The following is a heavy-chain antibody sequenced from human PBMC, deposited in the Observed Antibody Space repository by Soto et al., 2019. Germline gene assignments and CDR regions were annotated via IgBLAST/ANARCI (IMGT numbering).Heavy chain of an antibody. V-gene: IGHV1-69*13. D-gene: IGHD2-2*01. Sequence: SVKVSCKASGGTFSSYAISWVRQAPGQGLEWMGGIIPIFGTANYAQKFQGRVTITADESTSTAYMELSSLRSEDTAVYYCARSQVCSTGLEFFCYNYYGRDVWGQGTTVTVS. CDR1: GGTFSSYA. J-gene: IGHJ6*02. CDR3: ARSQVCSTGLEFFCYNYYGRDV. CDR2: IIPIFGTA.